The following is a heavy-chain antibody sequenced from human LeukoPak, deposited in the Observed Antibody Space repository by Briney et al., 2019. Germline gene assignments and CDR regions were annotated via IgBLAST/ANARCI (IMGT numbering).Heavy chain of an antibody. Sequence: PGGCLRLSCATSGFSFTDYPMNWVRPAPGKGLEWISNIRTTAEGAKYAYYADSVKGRFTISRDNSKKTLYLQMNSLRAEDTAVYYCAKAHRDWYLGVFQIWGQGTLVTVSS. V-gene: IGHV3-23*01. CDR3: AKAHRDWYLGVFQI. D-gene: IGHD3-9*01. J-gene: IGHJ3*02. CDR1: GFSFTDYP. CDR2: IRTTAEGA.